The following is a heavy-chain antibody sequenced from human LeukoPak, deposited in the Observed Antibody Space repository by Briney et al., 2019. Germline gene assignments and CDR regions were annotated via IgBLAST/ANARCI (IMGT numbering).Heavy chain of an antibody. J-gene: IGHJ6*02. CDR1: GFTFSTFA. Sequence: GGSLRLSCAASGFTFSTFAMHWVRQAPGKGLEWVALISYDGSNIYYSDSVKGRFTISRDNSKNTLYLQMHSLRAEDTAVYYCARGGITLPRGGDYYYGMDVWGQGTTVTVSS. D-gene: IGHD3-10*01. CDR2: ISYDGSNI. V-gene: IGHV3-30*04. CDR3: ARGGITLPRGGDYYYGMDV.